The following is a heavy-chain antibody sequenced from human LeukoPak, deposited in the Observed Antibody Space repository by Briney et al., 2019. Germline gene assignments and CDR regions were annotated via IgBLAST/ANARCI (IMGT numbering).Heavy chain of an antibody. J-gene: IGHJ4*02. D-gene: IGHD2-2*02. CDR3: ARPHCSSTSCYNRTAF. V-gene: IGHV3-7*01. Sequence: GGSLRLSCAASGFTFSSYWMSWVRQAPGKGLEGVANIKQDGSEKYYVDSVKGRFTISRDNAKNSLYLQMNSLRAEDTAVYYCARPHCSSTSCYNRTAFRGQGTLVTVSS. CDR2: IKQDGSEK. CDR1: GFTFSSYW.